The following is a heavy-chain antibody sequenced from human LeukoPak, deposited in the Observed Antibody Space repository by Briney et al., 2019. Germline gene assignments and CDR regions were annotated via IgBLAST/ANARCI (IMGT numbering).Heavy chain of an antibody. CDR1: GYTFTSYA. V-gene: IGHV1-69*05. J-gene: IGHJ4*02. Sequence: SVKVSCKASGYTFTSYAISWVRQAPGQGLEWMGGIIPIFGTANYAQKFQGRVTITTDESTSTAYMELSSLRSEDTAVYYCARVGAAAGPVDYWGQGTLVTVSS. CDR2: IIPIFGTA. CDR3: ARVGAAAGPVDY. D-gene: IGHD6-13*01.